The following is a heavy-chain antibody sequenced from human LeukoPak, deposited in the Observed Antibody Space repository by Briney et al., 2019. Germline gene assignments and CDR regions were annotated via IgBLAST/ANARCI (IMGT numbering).Heavy chain of an antibody. J-gene: IGHJ4*02. CDR1: GYTFTSYG. D-gene: IGHD3-3*01. Sequence: ASVNVSCKASGYTFTSYGISRVRQAPGQGLEWMGWISAYNGNTNYAQKLQGRVTMTTDTSTSTAYMELRSLRSDDTAVYYCARGVRITIFGVVIPFDYWGQGTLVTVSS. CDR2: ISAYNGNT. CDR3: ARGVRITIFGVVIPFDY. V-gene: IGHV1-18*01.